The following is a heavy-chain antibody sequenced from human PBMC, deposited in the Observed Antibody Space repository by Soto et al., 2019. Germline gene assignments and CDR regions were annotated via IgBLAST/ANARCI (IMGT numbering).Heavy chain of an antibody. CDR3: ARGLGYCSSTSCYVSYYYYGMDV. Sequence: ASVKVSCKTSEYRFSSYTIHWVRQAPGQRLEWMGWIIADSGNTKYSQTFQDRLTITRDTSASTVYMDLSSLRSEDTAVYYCARGLGYCSSTSCYVSYYYYGMDVWGQGTTVTVSS. D-gene: IGHD2-2*01. CDR2: IIADSGNT. CDR1: EYRFSSYT. V-gene: IGHV1-3*01. J-gene: IGHJ6*02.